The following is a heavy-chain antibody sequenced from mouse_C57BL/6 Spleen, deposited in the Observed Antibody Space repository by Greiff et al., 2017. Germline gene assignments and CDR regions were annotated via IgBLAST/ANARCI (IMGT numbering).Heavy chain of an antibody. D-gene: IGHD4-1*01. CDR3: ARSIQLTAYFDD. V-gene: IGHV5-9*01. CDR2: ISGGGGHT. J-gene: IGHJ2*01. Sequence: EVQGVESGGGLVKPGGSLKLSCAASGFTFSSYTMSWVRQTPEKRLEWVATISGGGGHTYYPDSVKGRFTISRDHAKNTLYLQMSRLRYEDTALYDCARSIQLTAYFDDWGKGTTLTVSS. CDR1: GFTFSSYT.